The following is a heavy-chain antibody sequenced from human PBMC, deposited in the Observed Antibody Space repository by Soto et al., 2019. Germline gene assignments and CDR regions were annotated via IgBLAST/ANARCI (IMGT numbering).Heavy chain of an antibody. CDR1: GGSISSGGYS. Sequence: TLSLTCAVSGGSISSGGYSWSWIRQPPGKGLEWIGYIYHSGSTYYNPSLKSRVTISVDRSKNQFSLKLSSVTAADTAVYYCARVTVGYSYGYVYFDYWGQGTLVTVSS. D-gene: IGHD5-18*01. V-gene: IGHV4-30-2*01. CDR3: ARVTVGYSYGYVYFDY. J-gene: IGHJ4*02. CDR2: IYHSGST.